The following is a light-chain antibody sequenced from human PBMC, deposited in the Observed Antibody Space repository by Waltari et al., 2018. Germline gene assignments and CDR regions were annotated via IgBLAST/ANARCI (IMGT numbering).Light chain of an antibody. CDR2: AAS. Sequence: DIQMTQSPSFVSASVGDRLTITCRASQGVGRWLAWYQQKPGKAPKLLIYAASNLPTGVPSRFSGSGSGTDFTLTISSLQPDDFATYYCQQSYSTPPWTFGQGTKVEIK. CDR3: QQSYSTPPWT. J-gene: IGKJ1*01. CDR1: QGVGRW. V-gene: IGKV1D-12*01.